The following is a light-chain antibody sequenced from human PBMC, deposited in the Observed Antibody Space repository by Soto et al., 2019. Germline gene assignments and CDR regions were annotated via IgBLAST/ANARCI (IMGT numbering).Light chain of an antibody. V-gene: IGKV1-5*01. CDR1: QSVSGW. CDR2: DAS. CDR3: QQYETFSGT. J-gene: IGKJ1*01. Sequence: DIQMTQSRSAVSASVGDTVTVTCRASQSVSGWLAWYQQKPGEAPKLLIYDASALPRGVPARFSGSGSGTKFTLTIASLQPDDFATYYCQQYETFSGTFGPGTKVDIK.